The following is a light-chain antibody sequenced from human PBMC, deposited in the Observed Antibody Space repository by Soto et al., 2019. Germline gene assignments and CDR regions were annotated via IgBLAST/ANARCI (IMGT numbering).Light chain of an antibody. CDR3: SSFRSSSTSYV. V-gene: IGLV2-14*03. CDR1: SSDIGDSNY. CDR2: DVS. J-gene: IGLJ1*01. Sequence: QSVLPQPASVSGSPGQSITISCTGTSSDIGDSNYVSWYQQHPGKAPKLVIYDVSNRPSGVSNRFSGSKSANTASLTISGLQAEDEAHYYCSSFRSSSTSYVFGTGTKVTVL.